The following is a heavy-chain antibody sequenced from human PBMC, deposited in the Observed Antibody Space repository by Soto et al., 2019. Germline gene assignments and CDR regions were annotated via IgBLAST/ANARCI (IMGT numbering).Heavy chain of an antibody. CDR2: IIPIFGTA. J-gene: IGHJ4*02. V-gene: IGHV1-69*01. D-gene: IGHD1-26*01. CDR1: GGTFSSYS. Sequence: QVQLVQSGAEVKKPGSSVKVSCKASGGTFSSYSINWVRQAPGQGLEWMGEIIPIFGTANYAQKFQGRVTITADESTSTAYMQLSSLRSEDTAVYYCARAGGRHSGGIDYWGQGTLVTASS. CDR3: ARAGGRHSGGIDY.